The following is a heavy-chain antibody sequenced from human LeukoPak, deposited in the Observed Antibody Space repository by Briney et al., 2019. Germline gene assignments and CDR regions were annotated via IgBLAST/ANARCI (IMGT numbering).Heavy chain of an antibody. CDR3: ARDGDTSGYFHYLDS. CDR2: ISAKNGNT. D-gene: IGHD3-22*01. CDR1: GYTFTSYG. J-gene: IGHJ4*02. V-gene: IGHV1-18*01. Sequence: ASVKVSCKAFGYTFTSYGINWVRQAPGQGLEWMGWISAKNGNTNYAQNLQGRVTMTTDTSTSTAYVELRSLRSDDTAVYFCARDGDTSGYFHYLDSWGQGTQVAVSS.